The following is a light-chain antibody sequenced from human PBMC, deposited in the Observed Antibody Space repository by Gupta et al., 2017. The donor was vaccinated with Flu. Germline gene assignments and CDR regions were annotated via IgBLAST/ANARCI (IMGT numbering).Light chain of an antibody. J-gene: IGKJ2*01. CDR2: TAS. Sequence: GDRVTITCRASQSISSYLNWYQQKPGKAPKLLIYTASSLQSGVPSRFSGSGSGTDFTLTISSLQPEDFATYYCQQSYSTPYTFGQGTKLQIK. CDR1: QSISSY. CDR3: QQSYSTPYT. V-gene: IGKV1-39*01.